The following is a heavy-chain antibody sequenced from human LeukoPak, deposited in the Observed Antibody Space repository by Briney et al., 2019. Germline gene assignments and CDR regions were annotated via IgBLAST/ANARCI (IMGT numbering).Heavy chain of an antibody. V-gene: IGHV5-51*01. D-gene: IGHD3-3*01. Sequence: GESLNISCKAPGYSFSSFWIAWARPIPRKGLEWMGMIYPGDSVTRYSPSFQGQVTISADKSITTGYRQWSSLKASDTAIYYCARHGYYGFWSGQNWFDPWGQGTLVTVSS. CDR1: GYSFSSFW. CDR3: ARHGYYGFWSGQNWFDP. J-gene: IGHJ5*02. CDR2: IYPGDSVT.